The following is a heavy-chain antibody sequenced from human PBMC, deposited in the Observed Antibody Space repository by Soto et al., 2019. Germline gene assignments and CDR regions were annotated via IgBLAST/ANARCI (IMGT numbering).Heavy chain of an antibody. V-gene: IGHV3-13*01. J-gene: IGHJ4*02. CDR2: ISSAGDT. D-gene: IGHD3-16*01. Sequence: GGSLRLSCAASGFTFSRYDMHWVRQATGKGLEWVSAISSAGDTFYAGSVKGRFTISRENAKNSLYLQMNSLRAGDTAVYYCARGGETGFDYWGQGTLVTVSS. CDR1: GFTFSRYD. CDR3: ARGGETGFDY.